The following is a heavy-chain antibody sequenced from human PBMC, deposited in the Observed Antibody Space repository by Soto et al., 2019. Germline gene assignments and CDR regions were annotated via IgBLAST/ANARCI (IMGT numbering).Heavy chain of an antibody. CDR1: GYSFTTYW. J-gene: IGHJ4*02. CDR2: IYPGDSDT. V-gene: IGHV5-51*01. D-gene: IGHD2-21*01. CDR3: AKMIGSTSFDY. Sequence: GESLKISCKGSGYSFTTYWIGWVRQMPGKGMEWMGSIYPGDSDTRYSPSFQGKVTISAVNSISTAYLQWSSLKASDTAMYYCAKMIGSTSFDYWGQGTLVTVSS.